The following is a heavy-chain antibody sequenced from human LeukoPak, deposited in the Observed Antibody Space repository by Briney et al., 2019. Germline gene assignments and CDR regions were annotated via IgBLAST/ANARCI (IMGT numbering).Heavy chain of an antibody. CDR1: SGSISSGAYY. CDR2: IHYSGKT. CDR3: ARDYGDHRVDY. J-gene: IGHJ4*02. Sequence: PSETLSLTCTVSSGSISSGAYYWGWIRQPPGKALEWIGTIHYSGKTYYNPSLKSRITISIDTSKKQFALKLSSVTAADTAVYYCARDYGDHRVDYWGQGTLVTVSS. D-gene: IGHD4-17*01. V-gene: IGHV4-39*06.